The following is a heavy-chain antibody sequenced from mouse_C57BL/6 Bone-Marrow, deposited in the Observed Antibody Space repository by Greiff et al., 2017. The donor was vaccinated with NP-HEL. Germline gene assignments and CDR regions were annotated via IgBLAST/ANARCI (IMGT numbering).Heavy chain of an antibody. Sequence: VQLQQPGAELVKPGASVKLSCKASGYTFTSYWMHWVKQRPGRGLEWIGRIDPNSGGTKYNERFKGKATLTVDKPSSTAYIQLSSLTSEDSAVYYCARYDYDGYWYFDVWGTGTTVTVSS. CDR3: ARYDYDGYWYFDV. CDR2: IDPNSGGT. D-gene: IGHD2-4*01. J-gene: IGHJ1*03. V-gene: IGHV1-72*01. CDR1: GYTFTSYW.